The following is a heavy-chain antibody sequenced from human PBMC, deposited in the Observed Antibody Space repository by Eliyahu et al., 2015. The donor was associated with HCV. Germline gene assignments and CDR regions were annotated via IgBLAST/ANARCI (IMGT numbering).Heavy chain of an antibody. Sequence: EWVSYINSAGSTIQYADSVKGRFTISRDNARNSLYLQINSLRAEDSAVYYCARQYYGLLAGYYFDYWGQGTLVTVSS. V-gene: IGHV3-48*03. J-gene: IGHJ4*02. CDR3: ARQYYGLLAGYYFDY. CDR2: INSAGSTI. D-gene: IGHD3-9*01.